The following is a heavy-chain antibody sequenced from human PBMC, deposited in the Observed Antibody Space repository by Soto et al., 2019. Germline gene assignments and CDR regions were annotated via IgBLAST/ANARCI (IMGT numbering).Heavy chain of an antibody. V-gene: IGHV4-59*01. J-gene: IGHJ6*03. CDR1: GGSISSYY. D-gene: IGHD3-16*01. CDR3: ARGLHTFGGVRGNYYYMDV. CDR2: IYYSGST. Sequence: PSEPLSLTCTVSGGSISSYYWSWIRQPPGKGLEWIGYIYYSGSTNYNPSLKSRVTISVDTSKNQFSLKLSSVTAADTAVYYCARGLHTFGGVRGNYYYMDVWGKGTTVTVSS.